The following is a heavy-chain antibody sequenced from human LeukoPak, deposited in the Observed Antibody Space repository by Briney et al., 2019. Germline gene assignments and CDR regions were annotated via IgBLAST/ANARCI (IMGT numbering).Heavy chain of an antibody. CDR1: GFTFSSYG. CDR3: AKDPRCSSTSCPYFDY. CDR2: IRYDGSNK. D-gene: IGHD2-2*01. J-gene: IGHJ4*02. Sequence: PGGSLRLSCAASGFTFSSYGMHWVRQAPGKGLEWVAFIRYDGSNKYYADSVKGRFTISRDNSKNTLYLQMNSLRAEDTAVYYCAKDPRCSSTSCPYFDYWGQGTLVTVSS. V-gene: IGHV3-30*02.